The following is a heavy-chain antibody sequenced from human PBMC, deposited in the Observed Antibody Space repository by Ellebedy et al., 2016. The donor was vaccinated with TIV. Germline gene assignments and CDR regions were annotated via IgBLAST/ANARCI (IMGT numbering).Heavy chain of an antibody. Sequence: PGGSLRLSCAASRFTFSSYSMNWVRQAPGKGLEWVSSISSSSTYIYYADPVKGRLTISRDNSKNTVYLQMNSLRAEDTAIYYCAKGYKKWPYYGMDVWGQGTTVTVSS. D-gene: IGHD1-14*01. CDR2: ISSSSTYI. V-gene: IGHV3-21*04. J-gene: IGHJ6*02. CDR3: AKGYKKWPYYGMDV. CDR1: RFTFSSYS.